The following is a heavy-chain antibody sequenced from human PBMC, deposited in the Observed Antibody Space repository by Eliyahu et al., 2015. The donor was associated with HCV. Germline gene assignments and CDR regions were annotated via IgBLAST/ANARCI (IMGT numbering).Heavy chain of an antibody. J-gene: IGHJ4*02. CDR1: GFTFXSYX. CDR2: ISGSGDNT. V-gene: IGHV3-23*01. CDR3: AKDEGSGNGYFDY. D-gene: IGHD3-10*01. Sequence: EVQLLESGGGLVQPGGXLRLSCAGSGFTFXSYXMXWVRQAPGKGLEWVSAISGSGDNTYYADXVKGRFTISRDNSKNTLYLQMNSLRAEDTAVYYCAKDEGSGNGYFDYWGQGTLVTVSS.